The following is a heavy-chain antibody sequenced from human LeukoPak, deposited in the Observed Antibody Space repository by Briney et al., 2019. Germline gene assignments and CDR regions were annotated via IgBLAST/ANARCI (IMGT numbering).Heavy chain of an antibody. CDR2: IYTSGST. CDR3: ARDLVRGSYKKKDAFDI. Sequence: SGTLSLTCTVSGGSISSYYWSWIRQPAGKGLEWIGRIYTSGSTNYNPSLKSRVTMSVDTSKNQFSLKLSSVTAADTAVYYCARDLVRGSYKKKDAFDIWGQGTMVTVSS. CDR1: GGSISSYY. V-gene: IGHV4-4*07. D-gene: IGHD1-26*01. J-gene: IGHJ3*02.